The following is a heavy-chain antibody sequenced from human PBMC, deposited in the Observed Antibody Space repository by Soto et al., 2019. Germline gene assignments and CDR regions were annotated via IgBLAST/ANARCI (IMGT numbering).Heavy chain of an antibody. Sequence: GGSLRLSCVASGFTLSSYAMSWVRQAPRKGLEWVSAISGTGDNTYYADSVKGRFAISRDNAKNSLHLQMNSLSAEDTAFYYCARDQLIRPAHDFFYCSDVWGQGAKVTVSS. D-gene: IGHD3-22*01. CDR3: ARDQLIRPAHDFFYCSDV. V-gene: IGHV3-23*01. CDR1: GFTLSSYA. J-gene: IGHJ6*02. CDR2: ISGTGDNT.